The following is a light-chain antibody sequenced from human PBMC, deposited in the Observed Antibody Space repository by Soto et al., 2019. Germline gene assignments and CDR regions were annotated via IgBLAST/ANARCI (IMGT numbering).Light chain of an antibody. CDR2: AAS. CDR3: QQSNIFPLT. V-gene: IGKV1-12*01. J-gene: IGKJ4*01. Sequence: DIQMTQSQSSVSASVGDRVTITCRASQDISTYLAWYQQKPGKAPRLLIFAASSLQSGVPFRFSGSGSGTDFTLTISSLQPEDFAIYYCQQSNIFPLTFGGGTKVDIK. CDR1: QDISTY.